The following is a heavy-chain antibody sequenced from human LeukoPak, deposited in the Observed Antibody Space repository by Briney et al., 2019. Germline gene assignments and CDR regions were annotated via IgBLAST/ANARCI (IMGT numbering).Heavy chain of an antibody. V-gene: IGHV4-30-4*08. CDR3: AGGIMVRGEPDY. CDR2: IYYSGST. Sequence: PSQTLSLTCTVSGGSISSGDYYWSWIRQPPGKGLEWIGYIYYSGSTYYNPSLKSRVTISVDTSKNQFSLKLSSVTAADTAVYYCAGGIMVRGEPDYWGQGTLVTVSS. CDR1: GGSISSGDYY. J-gene: IGHJ4*02. D-gene: IGHD3-10*01.